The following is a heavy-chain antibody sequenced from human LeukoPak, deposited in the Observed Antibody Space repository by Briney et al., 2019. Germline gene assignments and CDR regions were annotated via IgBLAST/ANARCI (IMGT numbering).Heavy chain of an antibody. D-gene: IGHD4-17*01. CDR1: GGPISSYY. V-gene: IGHV4-4*09. CDR3: ARHYYGAYYFDY. CDR2: IYTSGST. J-gene: IGHJ4*02. Sequence: PSETLSLTCTVPGGPISSYYWSWIRQPPGEGLEWIGYIYTSGSTNYNPSLKSRVTISVDTSKDQFSLKLSSVTAADTAVYYCARHYYGAYYFDYWGQGTLVTVSS.